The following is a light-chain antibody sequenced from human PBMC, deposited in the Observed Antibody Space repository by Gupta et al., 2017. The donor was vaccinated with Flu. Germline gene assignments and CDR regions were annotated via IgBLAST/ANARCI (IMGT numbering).Light chain of an antibody. J-gene: IGKJ1*01. V-gene: IGKV1-5*03. CDR2: KAS. Sequence: PSTLSASVGGKVTITCRASQNISSWLAWFLQKPGKAPQPLIYKASNLEEGVPSRFSGRGSGTEFTLTISSLQPDDFATYYCQQYNSNSWTFGQGTKVEIK. CDR1: QNISSW. CDR3: QQYNSNSWT.